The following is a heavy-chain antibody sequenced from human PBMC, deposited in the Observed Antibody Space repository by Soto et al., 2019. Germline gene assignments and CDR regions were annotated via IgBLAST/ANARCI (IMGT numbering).Heavy chain of an antibody. J-gene: IGHJ4*02. CDR2: ISWNSGSI. D-gene: IGHD3-9*01. CDR1: GFTFDDYA. Sequence: PGGSLRLSCAASGFTFDDYAMHWVRQAPGKGLEWVSGISWNSGSIGYADSVKGRFTISRDNAKNSLYLQMNSLRAEDTALYYCAKDPNYDILTGFDYWGQGTLVTVSS. CDR3: AKDPNYDILTGFDY. V-gene: IGHV3-9*01.